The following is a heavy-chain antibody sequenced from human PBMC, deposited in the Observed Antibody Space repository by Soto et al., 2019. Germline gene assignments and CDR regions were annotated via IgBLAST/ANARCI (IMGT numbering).Heavy chain of an antibody. CDR1: GDSMTSSSYY. J-gene: IGHJ5*02. V-gene: IGHV4-39*01. Sequence: QLQLQESGPGLVKPSETLSLTCTVSGDSMTSSSYYWGWIRQPPGKGLEWIGSIYYSERTSYNSGSTYYSPSLKSRVTISGETSKSQFSLKLSSVTAADTAVYYCARHTRNQFDPWGQGTLVTVSS. CDR3: ARHTRNQFDP. CDR2: IYYSERTSYNSGST.